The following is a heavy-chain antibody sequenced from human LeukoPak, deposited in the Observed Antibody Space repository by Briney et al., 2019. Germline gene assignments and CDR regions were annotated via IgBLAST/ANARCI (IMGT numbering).Heavy chain of an antibody. CDR1: GGSISSYY. D-gene: IGHD3-22*01. Sequence: PSETLSLTGTVSGGSISSYYWSWIRQPAGKGLEWIGRIYTSGSTNYNPSLKSRVTMSVDTSKNQFSLKLSSVTAADTAVYYCARDYYDSSGYYGNWFDPWGQGTLVTVSS. V-gene: IGHV4-4*07. J-gene: IGHJ5*02. CDR3: ARDYYDSSGYYGNWFDP. CDR2: IYTSGST.